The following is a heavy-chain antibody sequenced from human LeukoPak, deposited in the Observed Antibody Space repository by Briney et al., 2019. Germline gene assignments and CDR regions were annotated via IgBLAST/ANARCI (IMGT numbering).Heavy chain of an antibody. CDR1: GYSFTSYW. CDR3: ASMVRSTHYFDY. Sequence: GESLKISFKGSGYSFTSYWISWVRQMPGKGLEWLGRIDPSDSYTNYSPSFQGHVTISADKSISTAYLQWSSLKASDTAMYYCASMVRSTHYFDYWGQGTLVTVSS. D-gene: IGHD3-10*01. CDR2: IDPSDSYT. J-gene: IGHJ4*02. V-gene: IGHV5-10-1*01.